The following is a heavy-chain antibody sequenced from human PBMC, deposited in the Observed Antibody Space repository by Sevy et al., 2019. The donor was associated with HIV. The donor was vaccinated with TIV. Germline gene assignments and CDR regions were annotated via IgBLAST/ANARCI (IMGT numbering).Heavy chain of an antibody. CDR1: GFTFSDYG. J-gene: IGHJ4*02. D-gene: IGHD1-7*01. CDR2: IWSDGSNK. CDR3: AREERSGTTPSFDY. Sequence: GGSLRLSCAASGFTFSDYGMHWVRQAPGKGLEWVAVIWSDGSNKYYGDSVKGQFTISRDSSKNTLFLKMNSLRVDATAVYYCAREERSGTTPSFDYWGQGALVTV. V-gene: IGHV3-33*01.